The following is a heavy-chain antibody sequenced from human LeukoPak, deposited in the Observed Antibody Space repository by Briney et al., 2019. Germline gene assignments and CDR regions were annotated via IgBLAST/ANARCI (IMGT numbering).Heavy chain of an antibody. J-gene: IGHJ4*02. CDR2: INPNSGGT. D-gene: IGHD4-17*01. CDR3: ARADYGDYVPFDY. CDR1: GYTFTGYY. Sequence: GASVKVSCKASGYTFTGYYMHWVRQAPGQGLEWMGWINPNSGGTNYAQKFQGRVTMTRDTSISTAYMELSRLRSDDTAVYYCARADYGDYVPFDYWGQGTLVTVSS. V-gene: IGHV1-2*02.